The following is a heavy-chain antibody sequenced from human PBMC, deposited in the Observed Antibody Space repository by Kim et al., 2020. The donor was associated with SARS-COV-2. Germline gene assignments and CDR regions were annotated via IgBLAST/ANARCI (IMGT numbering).Heavy chain of an antibody. CDR3: AKVFTWFDP. CDR2: T. D-gene: IGHD3-16*01. V-gene: IGHV3-74*01. J-gene: IGHJ5*02. Sequence: TTYADSVKGRFTISRDNEKNTLYLQMNSLTAEDTAVYCCAKVFTWFDPWGQGTLVAVSS.